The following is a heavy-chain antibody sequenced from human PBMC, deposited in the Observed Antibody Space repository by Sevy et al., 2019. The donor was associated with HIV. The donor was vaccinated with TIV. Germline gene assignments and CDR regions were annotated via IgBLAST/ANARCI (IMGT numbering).Heavy chain of an antibody. CDR2: IIPIFGTA. J-gene: IGHJ4*02. CDR3: AREVQTPYYYDSSGYYRLYYFDY. D-gene: IGHD3-22*01. Sequence: ASVKVSCKASGGTFSSYAISWVRQAPGQGLEWMGGIIPIFGTANYAQKFQGRVTITADESTSTAYMELSSLGSEDTAVYYCAREVQTPYYYDSSGYYRLYYFDYWGQGTLVTVSS. V-gene: IGHV1-69*13. CDR1: GGTFSSYA.